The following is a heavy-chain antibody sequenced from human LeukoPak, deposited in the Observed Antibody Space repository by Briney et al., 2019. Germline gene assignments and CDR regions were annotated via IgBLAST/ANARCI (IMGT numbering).Heavy chain of an antibody. J-gene: IGHJ4*02. D-gene: IGHD2-2*02. CDR1: GFTFSTSA. Sequence: PGGSLRLSCAASGFTFSTSAMSWVRQAPGKGLEWVSAISGSGGSTYYADSVKGRFTISRDNSKSTLYLQMNSLRAEDTAVYYCAKDGHCSSTSCYTYDYWGQGTLVTVSS. CDR2: ISGSGGST. V-gene: IGHV3-23*01. CDR3: AKDGHCSSTSCYTYDY.